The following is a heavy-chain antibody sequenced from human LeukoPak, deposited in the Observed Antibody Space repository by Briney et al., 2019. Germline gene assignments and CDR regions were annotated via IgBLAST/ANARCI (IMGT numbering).Heavy chain of an antibody. V-gene: IGHV1-69*05. CDR3: ARDGGRGGAPFDY. CDR1: GGTFSSYA. D-gene: IGHD3-16*01. J-gene: IGHJ4*02. CDR2: IIPIFGTA. Sequence: GASVKVSCKASGGTFSSYAISWVRQAPGQGLEWMGGIIPIFGTANYAQKIQGRVTITTDESTSTAYMELSSLRSEDTAVYYCARDGGRGGAPFDYWGQGTLVTVSS.